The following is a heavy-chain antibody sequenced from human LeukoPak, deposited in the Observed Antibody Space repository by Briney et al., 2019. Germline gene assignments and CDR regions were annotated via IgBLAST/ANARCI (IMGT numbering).Heavy chain of an antibody. J-gene: IGHJ4*02. CDR2: INHSGST. D-gene: IGHD3-3*01. CDR3: ARGLALDFWSGYPPDY. V-gene: IGHV4-34*01. CDR1: GGSFSGYY. Sequence: SETLSLTCAVYGGSFSGYYWSWLRQPPGKGLEWLGEINHSGSTNYNPSLKSRVTISVDTSKNQFSLKLSPVTAADTAVYYCARGLALDFWSGYPPDYWGQGTLVTVSS.